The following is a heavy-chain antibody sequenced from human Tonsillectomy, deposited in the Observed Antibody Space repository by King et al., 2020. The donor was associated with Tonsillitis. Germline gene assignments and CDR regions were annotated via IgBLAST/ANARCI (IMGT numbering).Heavy chain of an antibody. CDR1: GFTFSSYA. CDR3: ARGGFWSGYFWY. Sequence: VQLVESGGGVVQPGRSLRLSCAASGFTFSSYAMHWVRQAPGKGLEWVAVISYDGSNKYYADSVKGRFTISRDNSKNTLYLQMNSLRAEDTAVYYCARGGFWSGYFWYWGQGTLVTVSS. D-gene: IGHD3-3*01. V-gene: IGHV3-30-3*01. CDR2: ISYDGSNK. J-gene: IGHJ4*02.